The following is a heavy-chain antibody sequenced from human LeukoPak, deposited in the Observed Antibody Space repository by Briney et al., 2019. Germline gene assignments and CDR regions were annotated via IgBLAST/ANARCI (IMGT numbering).Heavy chain of an antibody. CDR2: IYYSGST. V-gene: IGHV4-61*01. CDR3: ARVTGGDIAVVVPSIDNWFDP. Sequence: SETLSLTCTVSGGSISSSSYYWSWIRQPPGKGLEWIGYIYYSGSTNYNPSLKSRVTISVDTSKNQFSLKLSSVTAADTAVYYCARVTGGDIAVVVPSIDNWFDPWGQGTLVTVSS. CDR1: GGSISSSSYY. D-gene: IGHD2-2*01. J-gene: IGHJ5*02.